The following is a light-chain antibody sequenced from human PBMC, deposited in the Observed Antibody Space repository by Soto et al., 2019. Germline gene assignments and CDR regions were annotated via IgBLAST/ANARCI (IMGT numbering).Light chain of an antibody. Sequence: QSVLTQPPSSSGTPGQRVTISCSGSRSNIASNYVFWYQHLPGTAPKLLIYKNNQRPSGVPDRFSGSKSGTSASLAISVLQSEEEAEYYCASWDDNLNGPVFGGGTKLTVL. CDR2: KNN. V-gene: IGLV1-47*01. J-gene: IGLJ3*02. CDR1: RSNIASNY. CDR3: ASWDDNLNGPV.